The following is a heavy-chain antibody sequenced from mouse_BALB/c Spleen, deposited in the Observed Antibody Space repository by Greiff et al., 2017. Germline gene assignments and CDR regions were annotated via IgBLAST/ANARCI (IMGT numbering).Heavy chain of an antibody. CDR1: GYTFTDYA. CDR3: ARAGGYAMDY. J-gene: IGHJ4*01. Sequence: VKLQQSGAELVRPGVSVKISCKGSGYTFTDYAMHWVKQSHAKSLEWIGVISTYYGDASYNQKFKGKATMTVDKSSSTAYMELARLTSEDSAIYYCARAGGYAMDYWGQGTSVTVSS. CDR2: ISTYYGDA. V-gene: IGHV1S137*01.